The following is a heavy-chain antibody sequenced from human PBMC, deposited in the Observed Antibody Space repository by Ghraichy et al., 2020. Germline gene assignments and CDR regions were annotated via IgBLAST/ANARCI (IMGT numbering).Heavy chain of an antibody. D-gene: IGHD5-18*01. J-gene: IGHJ4*02. CDR2: IKQDGSEK. Sequence: GESLNISCAASGFTFSSYWMSWVRQAPGKGLEWVANIKQDGSEKYYVDSVKGRFTISRDNAKNSLYLQMNSLRAEDTAVYYCARSPSGIQLWLGKYYFDYWGQGTLVTVSS. CDR3: ARSPSGIQLWLGKYYFDY. V-gene: IGHV3-7*03. CDR1: GFTFSSYW.